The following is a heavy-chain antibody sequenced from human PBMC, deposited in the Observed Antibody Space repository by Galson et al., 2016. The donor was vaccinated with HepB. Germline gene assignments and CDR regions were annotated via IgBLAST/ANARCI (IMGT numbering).Heavy chain of an antibody. CDR3: ARDRPEGYSYGYGMDV. V-gene: IGHV4-59*12. D-gene: IGHD5-18*01. Sequence: SETLSLTCTVSGGSISSDYWTWIRQPPGKGLEWIGYIYYSGITNYNPPLKSRVTISVDTSKKQFSLKLSSVTAADTAVYYCARDRPEGYSYGYGMDVWGQGTTVTVSS. J-gene: IGHJ6*02. CDR1: GGSISSDY. CDR2: IYYSGIT.